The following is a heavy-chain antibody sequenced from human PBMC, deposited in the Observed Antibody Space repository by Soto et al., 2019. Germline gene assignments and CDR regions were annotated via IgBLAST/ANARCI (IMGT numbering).Heavy chain of an antibody. CDR1: GGTFSSYA. CDR2: IIPIFGTA. D-gene: IGHD5-18*01. Sequence: GASVKVSCKASGGTFSSYAISWVRQAPGQGLEWMGGIIPIFGTANYAQKFQGRVTITADKSTSTAYMELSSLRSEDTAVYYCARQIAMAPPNWFDPWGQGTLVTVSS. V-gene: IGHV1-69*06. J-gene: IGHJ5*02. CDR3: ARQIAMAPPNWFDP.